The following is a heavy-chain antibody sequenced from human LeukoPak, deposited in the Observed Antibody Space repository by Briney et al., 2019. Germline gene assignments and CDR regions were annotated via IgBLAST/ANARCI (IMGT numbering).Heavy chain of an antibody. CDR2: INPNRGGT. D-gene: IGHD6-13*01. CDR3: ARVGAGSSQVQDYYYGMDV. CDR1: GYTFTGYY. V-gene: IGHV1-2*02. Sequence: GASVKVSRKASGYTFTGYYMYWVRQAPGQGPEWMGWINPNRGGTNYEQKFQGRVTMTRDTSISTAYMELSRLRSDDTAVYYCARVGAGSSQVQDYYYGMDVWGQGTTVTVSS. J-gene: IGHJ6*02.